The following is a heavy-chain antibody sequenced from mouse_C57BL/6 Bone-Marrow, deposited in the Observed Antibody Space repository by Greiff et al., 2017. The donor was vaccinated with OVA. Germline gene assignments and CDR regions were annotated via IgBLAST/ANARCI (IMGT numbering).Heavy chain of an antibody. CDR3: ARITTVVARDYFDY. Sequence: QVQLKQPGTELVKPGASVKLSCKASGYTFTSYWMHWVKQRPGQGLEWIGNINPSNGGTNYNEKFKSKATLTVDKSSSTAYMQLSSLTSEDSAVYYCARITTVVARDYFDYWGQGTTLTVSS. J-gene: IGHJ2*01. CDR1: GYTFTSYW. CDR2: INPSNGGT. D-gene: IGHD1-1*01. V-gene: IGHV1-53*01.